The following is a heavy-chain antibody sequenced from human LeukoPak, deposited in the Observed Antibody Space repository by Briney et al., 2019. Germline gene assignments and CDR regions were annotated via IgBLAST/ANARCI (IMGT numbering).Heavy chain of an antibody. CDR2: INPGSGGT. J-gene: IGHJ6*02. D-gene: IGHD2-2*01. CDR1: GYTFTDFY. Sequence: ASVKVSCKASGYTFTDFYMHWVRQAPGQGLEWMGWINPGSGGTKYAQKFQGRVTMIRDTSISTAYMELTRLRSDDTAVYYCARDRDCSSTSCYPYYYYGMDVWGQGTTVTVSS. V-gene: IGHV1-2*02. CDR3: ARDRDCSSTSCYPYYYYGMDV.